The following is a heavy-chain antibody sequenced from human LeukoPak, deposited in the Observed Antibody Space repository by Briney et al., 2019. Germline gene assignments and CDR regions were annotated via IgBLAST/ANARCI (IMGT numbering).Heavy chain of an antibody. CDR2: ISAYNGNT. V-gene: IGHV1-18*01. Sequence: ASVKVSCKASGYTFTSYGISWVRQAPGQGLEWMGWISAYNGNTNYAQKLQGRVTMTTDTSTSTAYMELRSLRAEDTAVYYCARVGIAYYYDSSGYYTDFWGQGTLVTVSS. J-gene: IGHJ4*02. CDR1: GYTFTSYG. CDR3: ARVGIAYYYDSSGYYTDF. D-gene: IGHD3-22*01.